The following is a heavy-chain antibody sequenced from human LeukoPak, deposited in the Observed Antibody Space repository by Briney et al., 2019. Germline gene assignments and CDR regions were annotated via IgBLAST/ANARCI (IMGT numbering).Heavy chain of an antibody. D-gene: IGHD4-23*01. J-gene: IGHJ4*02. CDR3: ARDRGTVVTFDY. CDR2: IYTSGST. V-gene: IGHV4-61*02. Sequence: PSETLSLTCTVSGGSISSGSYYWSWIRQPAGKGLEWIGRIYTSGSTNYNPSLKSRVTISVDTSKNQFSLRLSSVTAADTGVYYCARDRGTVVTFDYWGQGTLVTVSS. CDR1: GGSISSGSYY.